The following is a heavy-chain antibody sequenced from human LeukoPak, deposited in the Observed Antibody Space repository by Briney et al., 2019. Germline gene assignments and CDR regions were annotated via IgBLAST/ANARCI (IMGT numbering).Heavy chain of an antibody. Sequence: SGTLSLTCTVSGGSISSSSYYWGWIRQPPGKGLEWIGSIYYSGSTYYNPSLKSRVTISVDTSKTQFSLKLSSVTAADTAVYYCASDSSSWYSHYYMDVWSKGTTVTVSS. CDR3: ASDSSSWYSHYYMDV. D-gene: IGHD6-13*01. CDR1: GGSISSSSYY. V-gene: IGHV4-39*07. CDR2: IYYSGST. J-gene: IGHJ6*03.